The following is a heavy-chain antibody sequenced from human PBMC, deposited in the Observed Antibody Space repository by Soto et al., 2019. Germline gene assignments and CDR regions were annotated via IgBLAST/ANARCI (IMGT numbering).Heavy chain of an antibody. V-gene: IGHV1-69*06. Sequence: QVQLVQSGAEVKKPGSSVKVSCKASGGTFSTNPISWVRQAPGQGLEWMGGTGSGTGPGNHAQKFQGRLTITVDKSTSTVYMELSSLSSEDTAVYYCSRRDSGGFYRHFDSWGQGTLVTVS. J-gene: IGHJ4*02. D-gene: IGHD2-15*01. CDR1: GGTFSTNP. CDR3: SRRDSGGFYRHFDS. CDR2: TGSGTGPG.